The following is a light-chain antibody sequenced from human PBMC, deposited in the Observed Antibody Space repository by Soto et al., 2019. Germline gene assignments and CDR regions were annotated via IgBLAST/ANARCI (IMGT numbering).Light chain of an antibody. CDR2: DAS. V-gene: IGKV3-11*01. Sequence: EIVLTQSPATLSLSPGERATLSCRASQSVSSYLAWYQQKPGQAPRLLIYDASNRATGIPARFSGSGSGTDLTLTISSLEPEDFAVYYCQQRSNWPLLTFGQGTRLEMK. CDR1: QSVSSY. J-gene: IGKJ5*01. CDR3: QQRSNWPLLT.